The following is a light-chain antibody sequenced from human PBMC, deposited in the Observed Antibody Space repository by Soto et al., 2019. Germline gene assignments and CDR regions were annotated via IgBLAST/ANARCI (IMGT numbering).Light chain of an antibody. V-gene: IGKV1-5*01. Sequence: DIQMTQSPATLSASVGDRVTITCRASQSISRFLAWYQHQPGKAPKLLIYDASTLESGVPSRFSGTGSGTEFTFSITSLQPEDFGTYYCQQCYMGWTFGQGTKVDIK. CDR2: DAS. CDR1: QSISRF. J-gene: IGKJ1*01. CDR3: QQCYMGWT.